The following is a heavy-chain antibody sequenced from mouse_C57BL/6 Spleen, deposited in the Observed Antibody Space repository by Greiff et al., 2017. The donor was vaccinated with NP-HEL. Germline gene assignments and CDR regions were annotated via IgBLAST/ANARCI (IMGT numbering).Heavy chain of an antibody. Sequence: QVHVKQSGPELVKPGASVKLSCKASGYTFTSYDINWVKQRPGQGLEWIGWIYPRDGSTKYNEKFKGKATLTVDTSSSTAYMELHSLTSEDSAVYFCARATTVVAYWYFDVWGTGTTVTVSS. CDR1: GYTFTSYD. J-gene: IGHJ1*03. CDR3: ARATTVVAYWYFDV. D-gene: IGHD1-1*01. V-gene: IGHV1-85*01. CDR2: IYPRDGST.